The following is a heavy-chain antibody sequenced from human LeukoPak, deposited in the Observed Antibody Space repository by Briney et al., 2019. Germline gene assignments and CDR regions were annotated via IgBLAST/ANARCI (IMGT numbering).Heavy chain of an antibody. J-gene: IGHJ6*03. CDR3: ARDSSMYYYGSGSHYYYYYMDV. V-gene: IGHV3-21*01. Sequence: PGGSLRLSCAASGFTFSSYSMNWVRQAPGKGLEWVSSISSSSNYIYYADSVKGRFTISRDNAKNSLYLQMNSLRVEDMAVYYCARDSSMYYYGSGSHYYYYYMDVWGKGTTVTVSS. CDR2: ISSSSNYI. CDR1: GFTFSSYS. D-gene: IGHD3-10*01.